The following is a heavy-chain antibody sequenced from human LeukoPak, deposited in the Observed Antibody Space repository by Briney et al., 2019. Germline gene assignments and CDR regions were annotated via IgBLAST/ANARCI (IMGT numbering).Heavy chain of an antibody. CDR1: GHSVSDYP. Sequence: SDTLSLTCTVSGHSVSDYPRSWIRQPAGKGLEWIGRIYSNGNTNYNPSLKSRVTVSVDTSKNQLSLTLTSVTAADTAVYYCASYSNYYFEYWGQGPLVTVSS. D-gene: IGHD4-11*01. CDR2: IYSNGNT. J-gene: IGHJ4*02. V-gene: IGHV4-4*07. CDR3: ASYSNYYFEY.